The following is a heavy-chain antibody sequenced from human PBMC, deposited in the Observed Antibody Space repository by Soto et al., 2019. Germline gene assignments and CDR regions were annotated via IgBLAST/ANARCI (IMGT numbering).Heavy chain of an antibody. CDR1: GFSVSVNF. CDR3: ARENYYYGLDV. J-gene: IGHJ6*02. CDR2: INGAGNT. V-gene: IGHV3-53*01. Sequence: EVQLVESGGGLIQPGGSLRLSCAASGFSVSVNFMTWVRQAPEKGLQWVSDINGAGNTNYADSVKGRFTISRDTSQNMIDRQMNSLRAEDTAMYYCARENYYYGLDVWGQGTTVTVSS.